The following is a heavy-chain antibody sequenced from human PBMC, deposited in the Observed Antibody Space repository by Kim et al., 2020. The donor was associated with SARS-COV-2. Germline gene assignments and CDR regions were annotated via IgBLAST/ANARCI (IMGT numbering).Heavy chain of an antibody. CDR1: GFTVSSNY. Sequence: GGSLRLSCAASGFTVSSNYMSWVRQAPGKGLEWVSVIYSGGSTYYADSVKGRFTISRDNSKNTLYLQMNSLRAEDTAVYYCARARCSSTSCYYYGMDVWGQGTTVTVSS. CDR3: ARARCSSTSCYYYGMDV. CDR2: IYSGGST. J-gene: IGHJ6*02. D-gene: IGHD2-2*01. V-gene: IGHV3-53*01.